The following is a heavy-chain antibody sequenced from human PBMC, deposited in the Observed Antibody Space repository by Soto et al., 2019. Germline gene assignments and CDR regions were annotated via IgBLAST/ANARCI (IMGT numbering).Heavy chain of an antibody. CDR1: GFTFSYYW. J-gene: IGHJ3*01. CDR3: ARGDKGAFDL. Sequence: EVQLVESEGGLVQPGGSLRLSCAASGFTFSYYWMHWVRQAPGQGLVWVSRVHSDGSSTTYADSVKGRFTISRDNAKNTVYLQMNSLRAEDTAVYYCARGDKGAFDLWGQGPMVTVSS. D-gene: IGHD2-21*02. CDR2: VHSDGSST. V-gene: IGHV3-74*01.